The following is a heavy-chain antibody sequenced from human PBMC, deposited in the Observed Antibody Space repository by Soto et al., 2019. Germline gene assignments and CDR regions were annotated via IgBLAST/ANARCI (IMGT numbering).Heavy chain of an antibody. D-gene: IGHD3-10*01. CDR2: ISPYNGNT. Sequence: ASVKVSFKASGYTFTTYGLSWVRQAPGQGLEWMGWISPYNGNTKYGQKLQGRDTMTTDTSTNTAYMELTSLRSDDTAVYYCAIVYGPLYLDDWGQGTLVTVSS. CDR1: GYTFTTYG. CDR3: AIVYGPLYLDD. V-gene: IGHV1-18*01. J-gene: IGHJ4*02.